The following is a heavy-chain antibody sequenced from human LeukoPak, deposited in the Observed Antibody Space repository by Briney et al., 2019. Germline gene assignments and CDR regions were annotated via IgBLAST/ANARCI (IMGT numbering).Heavy chain of an antibody. Sequence: GSLRLSCAASGFTFSSYAMRWVRQAPGKGLEWVAVISYDGSNKYYADSVKGRFTISRDNAKNSLYLQMNSLRAEDTAVYYCARERVAVTGDWGQGTLVTVSS. CDR3: ARERVAVTGD. D-gene: IGHD6-19*01. V-gene: IGHV3-30-3*01. CDR2: ISYDGSNK. CDR1: GFTFSSYA. J-gene: IGHJ4*02.